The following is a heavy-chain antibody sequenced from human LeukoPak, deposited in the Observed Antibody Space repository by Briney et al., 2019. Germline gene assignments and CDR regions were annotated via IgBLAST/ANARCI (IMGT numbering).Heavy chain of an antibody. V-gene: IGHV3-23*01. J-gene: IGHJ4*02. CDR2: MTGNGGSL. D-gene: IGHD3-10*01. Sequence: PGGSLRLSCAASGFTFSTYAMSWVRQAPGKGLEWVSGMTGNGGSLYYAGSVKGRFTISRDNSKNTLYVQMNSLRADDTAVYYCAKRLGPGRAIRSFDYWGQGTLVTVSS. CDR1: GFTFSTYA. CDR3: AKRLGPGRAIRSFDY.